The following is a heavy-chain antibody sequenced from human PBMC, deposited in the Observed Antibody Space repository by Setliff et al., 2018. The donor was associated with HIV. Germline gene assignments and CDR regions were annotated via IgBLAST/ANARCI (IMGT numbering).Heavy chain of an antibody. V-gene: IGHV1-3*01. J-gene: IGHJ4*02. CDR3: ARIWGIPPLYYFDY. CDR1: GYTFTSYA. D-gene: IGHD3-16*01. Sequence: ASVKVSCKASGYTFTSYAMHWVRQAPGQRLEWMGWIHAGNGYTKYSQKFQGRVTFTRDTSASAAYMDLSSLRSEDTAVYYCARIWGIPPLYYFDYWGQGTLGTVSS. CDR2: IHAGNGYT.